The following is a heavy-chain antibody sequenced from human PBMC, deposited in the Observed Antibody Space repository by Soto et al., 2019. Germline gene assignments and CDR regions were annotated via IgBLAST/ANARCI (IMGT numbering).Heavy chain of an antibody. CDR3: TGVVGYSSSWYRVHYYYGMDV. Sequence: EVQLVESGGGLVKLGGSLRLSCAASGFTFSNAWMSWVRQAPGKGLEWVGRIKSKTDGGTTDYAAPVKGRFTISRDDSKNTLYLQMNSLKTEDTAVYYCTGVVGYSSSWYRVHYYYGMDVWGQGTTVTVSS. V-gene: IGHV3-15*01. J-gene: IGHJ6*02. CDR1: GFTFSNAW. D-gene: IGHD6-13*01. CDR2: IKSKTDGGTT.